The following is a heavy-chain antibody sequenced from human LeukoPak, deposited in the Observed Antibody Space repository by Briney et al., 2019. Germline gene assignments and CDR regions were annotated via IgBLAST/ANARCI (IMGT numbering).Heavy chain of an antibody. CDR2: INSDGSST. Sequence: HPGGSLRLCCAASGFTFSSYWMHWVRQAPGKGLVWVSRINSDGSSTSYADSVKGRFTISRDNAKSTLYLQMNSLRAEDTAVYYCARVGDPTYYYYYYGMDVWGQGTTVTVSS. J-gene: IGHJ6*02. CDR3: ARVGDPTYYYYYYGMDV. V-gene: IGHV3-74*01. CDR1: GFTFSSYW. D-gene: IGHD3-16*01.